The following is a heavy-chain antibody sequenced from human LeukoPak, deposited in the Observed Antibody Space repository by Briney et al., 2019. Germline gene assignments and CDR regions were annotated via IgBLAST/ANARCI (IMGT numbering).Heavy chain of an antibody. CDR2: ISYDGSNE. Sequence: GRSLRLSCAAFGFTFSSYAMDWVRQAPGKGLEWVAVISYDGSNEYYADSVKGRFTISRDNSKNTVYLQMNSLRPEDTAVYYCARDRAVAGTGILGYWGQGTLVTVPS. CDR3: ARDRAVAGTGILGY. CDR1: GFTFSSYA. D-gene: IGHD6-19*01. V-gene: IGHV3-30-3*01. J-gene: IGHJ4*02.